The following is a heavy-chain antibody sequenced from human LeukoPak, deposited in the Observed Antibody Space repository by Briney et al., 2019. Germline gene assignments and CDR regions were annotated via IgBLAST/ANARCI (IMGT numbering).Heavy chain of an antibody. D-gene: IGHD3-10*01. V-gene: IGHV3-9*01. CDR3: AKGDNYGSFDY. Sequence: GRSLRLSCAASGFTFDDYAMHWVRQAPGKGLEWVSGISWNSGSIGYADSVKGRFTISRDNAKNSLYLQMNSLRAEDTALYYCAKGDNYGSFDYWGQGTLDTVSS. J-gene: IGHJ4*02. CDR2: ISWNSGSI. CDR1: GFTFDDYA.